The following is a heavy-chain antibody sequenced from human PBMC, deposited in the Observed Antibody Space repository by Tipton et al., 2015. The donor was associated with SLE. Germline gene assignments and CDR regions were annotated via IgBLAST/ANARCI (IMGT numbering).Heavy chain of an antibody. CDR1: GGSFSGYY. Sequence: LRLSCAVYGGSFSGYYWSWIRQPPGKGLEWIGYIYYSGSTNYNPSLKSRVTISVDTPKNQFSLKLSSVTAADTAVYYCARYDYGDPLGAFDIWGQGTMVTVSS. J-gene: IGHJ3*02. CDR3: ARYDYGDPLGAFDI. V-gene: IGHV4-59*08. CDR2: IYYSGST. D-gene: IGHD4-17*01.